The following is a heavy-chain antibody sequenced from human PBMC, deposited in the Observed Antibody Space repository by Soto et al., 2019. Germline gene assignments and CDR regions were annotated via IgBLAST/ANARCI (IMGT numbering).Heavy chain of an antibody. CDR3: AKDRLAGGFDY. J-gene: IGHJ4*02. V-gene: IGHV3-23*04. D-gene: IGHD3-16*01. CDR1: GFTFSNYA. CDR2: VSATAGIT. Sequence: DVQLVDSGGGLVQPGGSLRLSCAASGFTFSNYAMSWVRQAPGKGLEWVSLVSATAGITYYTDSVKGRFTISRDNSRNTVYLQMNSLRADDTAVYYCAKDRLAGGFDYWGQGTLVTVSS.